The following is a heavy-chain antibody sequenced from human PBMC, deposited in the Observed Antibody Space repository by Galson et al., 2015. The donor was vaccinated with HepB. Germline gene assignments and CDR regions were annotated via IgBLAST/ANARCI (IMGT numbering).Heavy chain of an antibody. J-gene: IGHJ6*02. V-gene: IGHV4-34*01. CDR2: INHSGSI. CDR3: ARIGQSSSWTYYYYYYGMDV. D-gene: IGHD6-13*01. Sequence: ETLSLTCAVYGGSFSGYYWSWIRQPPGKGLEWIGEINHSGSINYNPSLKSRVTISVDTSKNQFSLKLSSVTAADTAVYYCARIGQSSSWTYYYYYYGMDVWGQGTTVAVSS. CDR1: GGSFSGYY.